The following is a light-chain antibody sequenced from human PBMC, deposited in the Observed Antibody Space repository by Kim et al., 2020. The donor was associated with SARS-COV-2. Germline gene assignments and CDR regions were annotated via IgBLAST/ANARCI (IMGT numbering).Light chain of an antibody. CDR1: SSDVGVYSY. V-gene: IGLV2-14*03. CDR2: DVN. CDR3: SSYTGSDTFYA. J-gene: IGLJ1*01. Sequence: STTISCTGTSSDVGVYSYVSWYQQRADEVPKLIIYDVNRRHAGISSRFSGSKSGNSASLTISGLQAEDEAVYCCSSYTGSDTFYAFGTGTKVTVL.